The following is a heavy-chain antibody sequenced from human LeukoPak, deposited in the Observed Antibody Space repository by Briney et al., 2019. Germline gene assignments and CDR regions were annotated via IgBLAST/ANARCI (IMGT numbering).Heavy chain of an antibody. D-gene: IGHD4-17*01. J-gene: IGHJ5*02. CDR1: GGSISSGSYY. CDR3: ARDRYGTTVTGYNWFDP. Sequence: SQTLSLTCTVSGGSISSGSYYWSSIRQPAGKGLEWIGRIYTSGSTNYNPSLKSRVTISVDTSKNQFSLKLSSVTAADTAVYYCARDRYGTTVTGYNWFDPWGQGTLVTVSS. V-gene: IGHV4-61*02. CDR2: IYTSGST.